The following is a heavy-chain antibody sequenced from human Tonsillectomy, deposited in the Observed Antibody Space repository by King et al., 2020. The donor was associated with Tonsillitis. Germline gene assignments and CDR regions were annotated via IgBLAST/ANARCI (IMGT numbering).Heavy chain of an antibody. CDR3: AKEEPEWWFAIDFDY. D-gene: IGHD2-15*01. CDR2: ISYDGSNK. Sequence: VQLVESGGGLVQPGRSLRLSCAASRFTFSNYDMHWVRQAPGKGLEWVAVISYDGSNKYYADSVKGRFTISRDNSKNTLNLEMNSLRVEDTAVYYCAKEEPEWWFAIDFDYWGQGTLVTVSS. CDR1: RFTFSNYD. J-gene: IGHJ4*02. V-gene: IGHV3-33*03.